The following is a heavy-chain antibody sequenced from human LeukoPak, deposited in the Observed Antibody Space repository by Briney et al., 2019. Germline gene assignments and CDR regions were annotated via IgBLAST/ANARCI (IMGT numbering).Heavy chain of an antibody. CDR2: IYYSGST. CDR3: ARVGGIAAFDY. D-gene: IGHD6-13*01. V-gene: IGHV4-59*01. Sequence: PSETLSLTCTVSGGSISSYYWSWIRQPPGKGLEWIGYIYYSGSTNYNPSLKSRVTISVDTSKNQFSLKLSSVTAADTAVYYCARVGGIAAFDYWGQGTLVTVSS. CDR1: GGSISSYY. J-gene: IGHJ4*02.